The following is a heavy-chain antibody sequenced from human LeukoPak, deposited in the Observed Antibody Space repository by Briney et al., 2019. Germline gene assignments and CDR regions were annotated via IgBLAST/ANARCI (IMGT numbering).Heavy chain of an antibody. CDR1: GFTFSSYS. Sequence: PGGSLRLSCAASGFTFSSYSMNWVRQAPGKGLEWVSSISSSSSYIYYADSVKGRFTISRDNAKNSLYLQMNSLRAEDTAVYYCARVPDYYDSSGYSDYWGQGTLVTVSS. V-gene: IGHV3-21*01. CDR3: ARVPDYYDSSGYSDY. CDR2: ISSSSSYI. J-gene: IGHJ4*02. D-gene: IGHD3-22*01.